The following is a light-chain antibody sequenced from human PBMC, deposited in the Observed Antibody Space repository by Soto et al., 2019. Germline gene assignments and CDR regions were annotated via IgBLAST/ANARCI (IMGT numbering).Light chain of an antibody. Sequence: QSALTQPASVYGSPGQSITISCTGTSSDVGSHNFVSWYQQHPGKAPKLIIYDVSNRPSGISNRFSGSKSGNTASLTISGLQAEDEADYYCSSYTSSSTLVYDFGTGTKVTVL. CDR2: DVS. V-gene: IGLV2-14*01. J-gene: IGLJ1*01. CDR3: SSYTSSSTLVYD. CDR1: SSDVGSHNF.